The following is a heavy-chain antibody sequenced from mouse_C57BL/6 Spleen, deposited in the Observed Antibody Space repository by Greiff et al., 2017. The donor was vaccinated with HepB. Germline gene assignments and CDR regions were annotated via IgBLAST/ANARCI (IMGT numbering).Heavy chain of an antibody. J-gene: IGHJ4*01. Sequence: QVQLQQPGAELVKPGASVKLSCKASGYTFTSYWMHWVKQRPGQGLEWIGMIHPNSGSTNYNEKFKSKATLTVDKSSSTAYMQLSSLPSEDSAVYDCARYYGSSYNYAMDYWGQGTSVTVSS. CDR2: IHPNSGST. CDR3: ARYYGSSYNYAMDY. V-gene: IGHV1-64*01. D-gene: IGHD1-1*01. CDR1: GYTFTSYW.